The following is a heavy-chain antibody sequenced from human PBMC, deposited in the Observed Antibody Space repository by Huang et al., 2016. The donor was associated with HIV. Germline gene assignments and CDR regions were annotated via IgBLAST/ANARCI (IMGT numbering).Heavy chain of an antibody. CDR3: ATVYRRFRNHDSGDYYFDY. CDR1: GSTLTELS. J-gene: IGHJ4*02. D-gene: IGHD3-22*01. CDR2: VEPVDGEK. Sequence: QVQLVQSGAEVQQPGASVKVSCKVSGSTLTELSMHWVRQAPGKGLEWMGGVEPVDGEKNYAQKFQGRVTMTEDTSTDPAYMELSSLRSEDTAVYYCATVYRRFRNHDSGDYYFDYWDQGTLVTVSS. V-gene: IGHV1-24*01.